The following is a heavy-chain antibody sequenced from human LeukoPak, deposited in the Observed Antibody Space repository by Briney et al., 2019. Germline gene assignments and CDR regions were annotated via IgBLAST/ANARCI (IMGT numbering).Heavy chain of an antibody. D-gene: IGHD2-8*01. V-gene: IGHV4-38-2*02. CDR2: IYYSGST. J-gene: IGHJ4*02. CDR1: GYSISSDYY. CDR3: TKGGTIFDY. Sequence: SETLSLTCTVSGYSISSDYYWGWIRQPPGKGLEWIGSIYYSGSTYYNPSLKSRVTISVDTSKNQFSLKLSSVTAADTAVYYCTKGGTIFDYWGQGTLVTVSS.